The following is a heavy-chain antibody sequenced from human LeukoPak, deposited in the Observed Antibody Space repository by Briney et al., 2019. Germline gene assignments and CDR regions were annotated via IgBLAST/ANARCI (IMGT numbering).Heavy chain of an antibody. J-gene: IGHJ4*02. D-gene: IGHD3-10*01. CDR3: ARSGGSWSYLDY. CDR1: GYSFTXXX. V-gene: IGHV5-51*01. CDR2: IYPGDSDT. Sequence: GESLKISCKGSGYSFTXXXXXWVRQMPGXXXXXXGIIYPGDSDTRYSXSXXXQVTVSADKSISTAYLQWSSLKASDTAMYYCARSGGSWSYLDYWGQGTLVTVSS.